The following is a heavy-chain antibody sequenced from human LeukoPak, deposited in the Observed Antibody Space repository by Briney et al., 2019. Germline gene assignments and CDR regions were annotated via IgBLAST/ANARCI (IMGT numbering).Heavy chain of an antibody. CDR2: ISNSGSTI. CDR1: GFTFNNFY. J-gene: IGHJ3*01. V-gene: IGHV3-11*01. CDR3: VRVVPKAAPKY. D-gene: IGHD2-15*01. Sequence: PGGSLRLSRAASGFTFNNFYMSRIRQAPGKGPEVFSDISNSGSTIHYADSVRGRFTISRDNAMNSLYLQMNSLRAEDTAVYYCVRVVPKAAPKYWGQGTMVTVPS.